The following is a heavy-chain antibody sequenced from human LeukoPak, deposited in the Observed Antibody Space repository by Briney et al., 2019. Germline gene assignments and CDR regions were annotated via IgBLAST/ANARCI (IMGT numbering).Heavy chain of an antibody. V-gene: IGHV4-59*01. CDR3: ASMVRGVTTRYYYYMDV. Sequence: SSETLSLTCTVSGGSISSYYWSWIRQPPGKGLEWIGYIYYSGSTNYNPSLKSRVTISVDTSKHQFSLKLSSVTAADTAVYYCASMVRGVTTRYYYYMDVWGKGTTVTISS. D-gene: IGHD3-10*01. CDR2: IYYSGST. J-gene: IGHJ6*03. CDR1: GGSISSYY.